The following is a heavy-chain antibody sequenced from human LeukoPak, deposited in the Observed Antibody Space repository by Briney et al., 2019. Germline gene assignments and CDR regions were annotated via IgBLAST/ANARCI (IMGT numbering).Heavy chain of an antibody. CDR1: GFTFDDYA. CDR2: ISWNSGSI. D-gene: IGHD3-16*01. V-gene: IGHV3-9*01. Sequence: GGSLRLSCAASGFTFDDYAMHWVRQAPGKGLERVSGISWNSGSIGYADSVKGRFTISRDNAKNSLYLQMNSLRAEDTALYYCAKAALGSQYFDYWGQGTLVTVSS. CDR3: AKAALGSQYFDY. J-gene: IGHJ4*02.